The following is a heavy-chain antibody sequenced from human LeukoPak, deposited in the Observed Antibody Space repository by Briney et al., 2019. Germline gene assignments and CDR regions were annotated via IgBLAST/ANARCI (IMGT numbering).Heavy chain of an antibody. Sequence: GGSLRLSCAASGFTFSSYAMSWVRQAPGKGLEWVSSISGSGGSTYYADPVKGRFTISSDNSTLTPYLQLTSLRAQDTAVYYCAKAQQWLSSYFDYWGQGTLVTVSS. J-gene: IGHJ4*02. V-gene: IGHV3-23*01. D-gene: IGHD6-19*01. CDR3: AKAQQWLSSYFDY. CDR1: GFTFSSYA. CDR2: ISGSGGST.